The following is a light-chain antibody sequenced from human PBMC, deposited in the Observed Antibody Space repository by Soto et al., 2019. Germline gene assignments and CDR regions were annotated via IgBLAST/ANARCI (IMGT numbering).Light chain of an antibody. V-gene: IGKV1-39*01. CDR1: QSISSY. Sequence: DIQMTQSPSSLSASVGDRVTITYRASQSISSYLNWYQQKPGKAPKFLIYVASTLQSGVPSRFSGSGSGTDFTLTITSLQPEHFATYYCQHSYRSPYTFGQGTKLEIK. CDR3: QHSYRSPYT. CDR2: VAS. J-gene: IGKJ2*01.